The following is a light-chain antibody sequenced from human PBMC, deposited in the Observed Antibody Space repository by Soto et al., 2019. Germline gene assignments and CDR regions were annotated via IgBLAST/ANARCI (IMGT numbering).Light chain of an antibody. V-gene: IGKV3-11*01. CDR3: QQRSDWPLT. CDR2: DAS. Sequence: EIVLTQSPATLSLSPGERATLSCRASQSLSSYLAWYQQKRGQAPRLLICDASKRATGIPARFSGSGSGTDFTLSISSLGPEDFAVYYCQQRSDWPLTFGGGTKVEIK. J-gene: IGKJ4*01. CDR1: QSLSSY.